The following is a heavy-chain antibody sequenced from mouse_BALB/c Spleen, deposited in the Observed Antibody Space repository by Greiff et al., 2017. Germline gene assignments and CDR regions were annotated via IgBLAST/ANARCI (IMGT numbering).Heavy chain of an antibody. J-gene: IGHJ2*01. CDR2: ISSGGSYT. V-gene: IGHV5-6-4*01. CDR1: GFTFSSYT. CDR3: TRDENLYFDY. Sequence: EVQRVESGGGLVKPGGSLKLSCAASGFTFSSYTMSWVRQTPEKRLEWVATISSGGSYTYYPDSVKGRFTISRDNAKNTLYLQMSSLKSEDTAMYYCTRDENLYFDYWGQGTTLTVSS.